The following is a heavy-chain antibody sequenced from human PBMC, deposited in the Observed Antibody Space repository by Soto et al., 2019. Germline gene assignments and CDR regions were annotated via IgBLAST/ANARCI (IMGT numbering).Heavy chain of an antibody. CDR2: ISSSSSYI. V-gene: IGHV3-21*01. D-gene: IGHD2-15*01. Sequence: EVQLVESGGGLVKPGGSLRLSCAASGFTFSSYSMNWVRQAPGKGLEWVSSISSSSSYIYYADSVKGRFTISRDNAKNSLYLQMNSLRAEDTALYYCARSVVVVAATPGAFSYWGQGTLVTVSS. J-gene: IGHJ4*02. CDR1: GFTFSSYS. CDR3: ARSVVVVAATPGAFSY.